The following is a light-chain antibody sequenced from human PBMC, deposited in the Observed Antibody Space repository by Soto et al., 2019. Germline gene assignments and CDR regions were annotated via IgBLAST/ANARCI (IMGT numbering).Light chain of an antibody. CDR3: QQYGSSPIT. V-gene: IGKV3-20*01. J-gene: IGKJ5*01. CDR2: GAS. CDR1: QSVSSS. Sequence: EILLTQCPVTPSLYPEDKATLSCRASQSVSSSLAWYQQKPGQAPRLLISGASSRAAGIPDRFSGSGSGTDFTPTISRLEPEDFALYYCQQYGSSPITFGQGTRLEIK.